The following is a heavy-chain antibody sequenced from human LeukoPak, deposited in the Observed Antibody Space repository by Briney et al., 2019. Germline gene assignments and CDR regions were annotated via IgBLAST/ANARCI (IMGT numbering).Heavy chain of an antibody. Sequence: ASVKVSCKASAYTFTGYYVHWVRQAPGQWREWMGLINPDTGDTDYAQKCQGRLTMTRHTSTSTAYMELIRLRSDDTAVYYCARENSFKAARHLFDFWGQGTLVTASS. D-gene: IGHD6-6*01. CDR2: INPDTGDT. CDR3: ARENSFKAARHLFDF. V-gene: IGHV1-2*02. J-gene: IGHJ4*02. CDR1: AYTFTGYY.